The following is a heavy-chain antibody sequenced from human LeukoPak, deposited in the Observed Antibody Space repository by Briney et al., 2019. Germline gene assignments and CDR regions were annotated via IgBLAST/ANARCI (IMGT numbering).Heavy chain of an antibody. CDR2: IYYRGSN. D-gene: IGHD3-9*01. V-gene: IGHV4-59*08. CDR1: GGSNSSYY. CDR3: ARLESYYDLLTGFDP. J-gene: IGHJ5*02. Sequence: SETLSLTCTVSGGSNSSYYWSWIRQPPGKGLEWIGYIYYRGSNNYNPSLKSRVTISLDTSKNQFSLTLSSVTAADTAVYYCARLESYYDLLTGFDPWGQGTLVTVSS.